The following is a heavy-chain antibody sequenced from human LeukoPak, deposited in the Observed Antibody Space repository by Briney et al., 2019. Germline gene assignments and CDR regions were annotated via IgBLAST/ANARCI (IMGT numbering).Heavy chain of an antibody. CDR3: AKDRDSSWYSGCFDC. D-gene: IGHD6-13*01. CDR1: GFIFSTHG. CDR2: ISYDGSYK. Sequence: QPGGSLRLSCAASGFIFSTHGMSWVRQAPGKGLEWVAVISYDGSYKYYAGSVKGRFTISRDNSKNTLYLQMNSLRAEDTAVYYCAKDRDSSWYSGCFDCWGQGTLVTVSS. J-gene: IGHJ4*02. V-gene: IGHV3-30*18.